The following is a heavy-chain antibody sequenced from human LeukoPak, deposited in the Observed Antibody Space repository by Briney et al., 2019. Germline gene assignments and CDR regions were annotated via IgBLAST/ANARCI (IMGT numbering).Heavy chain of an antibody. V-gene: IGHV4-30-2*01. CDR2: MYHSGGT. J-gene: IGHJ4*02. CDR3: ARRSRYSGSYLYYFDY. D-gene: IGHD1-26*01. Sequence: SETLSLTCAVSGDSFTSDTYSWSWIRQPPGKGLEWIGYMYHSGGTDYNPSLKSRATISVDTSKNQFSLKLSSVTAADTAVYYCARRSRYSGSYLYYFDYWGQGTLVTVSS. CDR1: GDSFTSDTYS.